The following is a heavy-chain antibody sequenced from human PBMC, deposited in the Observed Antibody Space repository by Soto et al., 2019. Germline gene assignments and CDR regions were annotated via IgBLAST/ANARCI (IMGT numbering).Heavy chain of an antibody. D-gene: IGHD3-10*01. J-gene: IGHJ5*02. CDR2: FDPEDGET. Sequence: ASVKVSCKVSGYTLTELSMHWVRQAPGKGLEWMGGFDPEDGETIYAQKFQGRVTMTEDTSTDTAYMELSSLRSEDTAVYYCATTIYGSGSYPNWFDPWGQGTLVTVSS. CDR3: ATTIYGSGSYPNWFDP. V-gene: IGHV1-24*01. CDR1: GYTLTELS.